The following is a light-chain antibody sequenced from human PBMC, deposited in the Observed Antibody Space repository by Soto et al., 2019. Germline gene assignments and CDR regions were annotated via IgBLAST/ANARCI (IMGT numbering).Light chain of an antibody. CDR2: DAS. Sequence: DIQMTQSPSSLSASVGDRVTIICRASQGIISDLAWYQQKPGKVPKLLIYDASTLQSGVPSRFRGGGSGTEFTLTISSLQPEDVATYYCQNFDSAPQTFGQGTKVDIK. CDR3: QNFDSAPQT. CDR1: QGIISD. V-gene: IGKV1-27*01. J-gene: IGKJ1*01.